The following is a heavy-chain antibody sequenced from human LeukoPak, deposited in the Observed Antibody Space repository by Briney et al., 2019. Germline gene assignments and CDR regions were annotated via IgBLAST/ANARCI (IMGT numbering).Heavy chain of an antibody. D-gene: IGHD2-21*02. CDR3: ARVGCGGDCYPTIYYYYGMDV. CDR1: GYTFTSYG. J-gene: IGHJ6*02. CDR2: FSAYNGNT. Sequence: ASVKVSCKASGYTFTSYGISWVRQAPGQGLEWMGWFSAYNGNTNYAQKLQGRVTMTTDTSTSTAYMELRSLRSDDTAVYYCARVGCGGDCYPTIYYYYGMDVWGQGTTVTVSS. V-gene: IGHV1-18*01.